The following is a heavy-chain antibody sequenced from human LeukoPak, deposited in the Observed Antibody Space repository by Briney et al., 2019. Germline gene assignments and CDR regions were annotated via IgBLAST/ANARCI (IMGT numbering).Heavy chain of an antibody. V-gene: IGHV3-21*01. CDR1: GFTFSSYS. D-gene: IGHD3-10*01. J-gene: IGHJ5*01. CDR3: ARAVTYFYGSVTYDWFES. Sequence: KPGGSLRLSCAASGFTFSSYSMNWVRQAPGKGLEWVSSISSSSSYIYYADSVRDRFTISRDNAKNTVYLQMNSLRADDTAMYYCARAVTYFYGSVTYDWFESWGQGTLVTVSS. CDR2: ISSSSSYI.